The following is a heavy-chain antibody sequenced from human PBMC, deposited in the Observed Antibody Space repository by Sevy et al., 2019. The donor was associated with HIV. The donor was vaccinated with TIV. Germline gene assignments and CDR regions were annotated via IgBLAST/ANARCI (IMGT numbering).Heavy chain of an antibody. D-gene: IGHD5-12*01. CDR2: ISYDGSNK. Sequence: GGSLRLPCAASGFTFSSYAMHWVRQAPGKGLEWVAVISYDGSNKYYADSVKGRFTISRDNSKNTLYLQMNSLRAEDTAVYYCARVLYSGYDFVNAFDIWGQGTMVTVSS. J-gene: IGHJ3*02. V-gene: IGHV3-30-3*01. CDR3: ARVLYSGYDFVNAFDI. CDR1: GFTFSSYA.